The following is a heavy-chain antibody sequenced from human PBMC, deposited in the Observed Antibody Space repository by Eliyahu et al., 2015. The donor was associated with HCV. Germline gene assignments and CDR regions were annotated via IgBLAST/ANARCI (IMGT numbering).Heavy chain of an antibody. Sequence: QVQLQESGPGLVKPSETLSLTCTVSGGSIXXYYWXWIRQPPGKGXEWIGYIHYSGSTNYNPSLKSRVTLSVDTSKNQFSLNLTSVTAADTAMYYCASGGGGIAVTGTGGWFDPWGQGTLVTVFS. CDR1: GGSIXXYY. J-gene: IGHJ5*02. V-gene: IGHV4-59*01. CDR2: IHYSGST. CDR3: ASGGGGIAVTGTGGWFDP. D-gene: IGHD6-19*01.